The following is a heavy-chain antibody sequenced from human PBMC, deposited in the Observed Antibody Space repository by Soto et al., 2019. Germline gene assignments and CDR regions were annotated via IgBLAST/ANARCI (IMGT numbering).Heavy chain of an antibody. V-gene: IGHV5-10-1*01. CDR3: ARQWSDYGDYARNFDY. CDR2: IDPSDSYT. J-gene: IGHJ4*02. CDR1: GYSFTSYW. Sequence: GESLKISCKGSGYSFTSYWISWVRQMPGKGLEWMGRIDPSDSYTNYSPSFQGHVTISADKSISTAYLQRSSLKASDTAMYYCARQWSDYGDYARNFDYWGQGTLVTVSS. D-gene: IGHD4-17*01.